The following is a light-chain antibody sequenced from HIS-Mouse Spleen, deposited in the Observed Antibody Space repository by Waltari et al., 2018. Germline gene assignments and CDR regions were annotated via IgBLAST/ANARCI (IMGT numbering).Light chain of an antibody. Sequence: QSALTQPASVSGSPGQSITISCTGTSSDVGSYNLVPLYQQHPGKAPKLMIYEGSKRPSGVSNRFSGSKSGNTASLTISGLQAEDEADYYCCSYAGSSTFRVFGGGTKLTVL. V-gene: IGLV2-23*03. CDR1: SSDVGSYNL. CDR2: EGS. CDR3: CSYAGSSTFRV. J-gene: IGLJ2*01.